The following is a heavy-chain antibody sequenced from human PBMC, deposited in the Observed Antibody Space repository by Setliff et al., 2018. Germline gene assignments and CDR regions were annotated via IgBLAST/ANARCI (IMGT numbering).Heavy chain of an antibody. Sequence: GGSLRLSCAASGFTFSGYSMNWVRQAPGKGLEWVSYISNDATYIYYADSLKGRLTISRDNARKSLYLQMNSLRAEDTAVYFCATVKRWVSSLENWGQGRVVTVSS. CDR3: ATVKRWVSSLEN. D-gene: IGHD4-17*01. CDR1: GFTFSGYS. V-gene: IGHV3-21*05. J-gene: IGHJ4*02. CDR2: ISNDATYI.